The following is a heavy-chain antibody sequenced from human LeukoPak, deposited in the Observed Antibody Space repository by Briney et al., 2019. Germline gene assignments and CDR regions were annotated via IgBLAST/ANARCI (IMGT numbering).Heavy chain of an antibody. CDR2: IGGSGTKT. Sequence: QTGGSLRLSCAASGFTFTKYAMSWVRQAAGKGLEWVSAIGGSGTKTFYADSVKGRFTISRDNSKNTLYLQMNSLRAEDTAVYYCAKGADSSSWYGRYYYYYMDVWGKGTTVTISS. J-gene: IGHJ6*03. D-gene: IGHD6-13*01. CDR3: AKGADSSSWYGRYYYYYMDV. CDR1: GFTFTKYA. V-gene: IGHV3-23*01.